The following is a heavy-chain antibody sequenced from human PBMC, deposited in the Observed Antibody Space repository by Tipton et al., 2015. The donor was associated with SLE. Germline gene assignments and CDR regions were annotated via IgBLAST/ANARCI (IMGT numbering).Heavy chain of an antibody. D-gene: IGHD3-10*01. Sequence: TLSLTCTVSGGSISSHYWSWIRQPPGKGLEWIGYVYYTGITDYKSSLKSRVTISVDTSKNQFSLKLSSVTAADTAVYYCARGHYYYGSGSYLNWFDPWGQGTLVTVSS. CDR2: VYYTGIT. V-gene: IGHV4-59*11. CDR3: ARGHYYYGSGSYLNWFDP. J-gene: IGHJ5*02. CDR1: GGSISSHY.